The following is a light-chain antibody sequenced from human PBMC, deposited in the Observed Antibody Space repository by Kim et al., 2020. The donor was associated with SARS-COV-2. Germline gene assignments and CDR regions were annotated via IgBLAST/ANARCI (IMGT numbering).Light chain of an antibody. V-gene: IGKV1-33*01. CDR3: QQFDNLPLT. Sequence: SASVGERVNITCQASQDSKNYLKWFQQKPGKAPKLLIFDASNLETGVPSRFSGSGSGTDFIFTISSLQPEDMATYYWQQFDNLPLTFGGGTKLEI. CDR1: QDSKNY. J-gene: IGKJ4*01. CDR2: DAS.